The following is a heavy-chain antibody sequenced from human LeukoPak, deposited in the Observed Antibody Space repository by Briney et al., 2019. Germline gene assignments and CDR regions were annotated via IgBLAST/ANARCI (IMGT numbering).Heavy chain of an antibody. D-gene: IGHD3-9*01. Sequence: PGRSLRLSCAASGFTFSNYAMHWVRQAPGKGLEWVAVISYDGSNKYYTDSVKGRFTISRDNSKNTLYLQMNSLRAEDTAVYYCAKDASNYDIFSSGENWFDPWGQGTLVTVSS. J-gene: IGHJ5*02. V-gene: IGHV3-30*04. CDR3: AKDASNYDIFSSGENWFDP. CDR1: GFTFSNYA. CDR2: ISYDGSNK.